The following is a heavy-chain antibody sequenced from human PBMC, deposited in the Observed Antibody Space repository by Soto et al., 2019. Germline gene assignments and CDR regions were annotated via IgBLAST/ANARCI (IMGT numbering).Heavy chain of an antibody. CDR2: IIPIFNST. J-gene: IGHJ4*02. D-gene: IGHD2-2*02. CDR1: GSRFSNYV. V-gene: IGHV1-69*06. Sequence: SVKVSCKVSGSRFSNYVISWVRQAPGHGLEWLGRIIPIFNSTKYAQSFQGRVTITADKSTSTASLELSSLRSDDTAVYYCAREGRGKKAGYNGLVSLGYWGQGTLVTSPQ. CDR3: AREGRGKKAGYNGLVSLGY.